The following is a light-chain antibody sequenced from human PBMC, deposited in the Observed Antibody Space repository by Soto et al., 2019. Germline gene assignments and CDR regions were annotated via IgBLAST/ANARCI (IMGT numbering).Light chain of an antibody. J-gene: IGKJ1*01. CDR3: QXYNSYSEA. Sequence: QLTQSPSFLSSSLGDSITITCRASHDIRSYLAWYQQKTAKAPKILIYGASTLQSGVPSRFSGSGSGTELTLTISSLQPDDFATYYCQXYNSYSEACGQGTKVDI. V-gene: IGKV1-9*01. CDR1: HDIRSY. CDR2: GAS.